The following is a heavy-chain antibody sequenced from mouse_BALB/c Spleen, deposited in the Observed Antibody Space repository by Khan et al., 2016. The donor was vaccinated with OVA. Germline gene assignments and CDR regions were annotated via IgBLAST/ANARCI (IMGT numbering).Heavy chain of an antibody. CDR3: TRLAYYYDSEGFAY. Sequence: LVESGGDLVKPGGSLKLSCAASGFTFSTYGMSWVRQTPDKRLEWVATVSTGGSYTYYPDSVKGRFTISRDNAKNTLYLQMSGLKSEDTAMFYCTRLAYYYDSEGFAYWGQVTLVTVSA. J-gene: IGHJ3*01. V-gene: IGHV5-6*01. CDR1: GFTFSTYG. D-gene: IGHD1-1*01. CDR2: VSTGGSYT.